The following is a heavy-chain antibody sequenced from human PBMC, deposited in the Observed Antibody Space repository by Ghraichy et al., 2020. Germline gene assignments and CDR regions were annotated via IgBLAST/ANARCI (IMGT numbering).Heavy chain of an antibody. V-gene: IGHV3-53*01. J-gene: IGHJ6*03. CDR2: IYSGGST. CDR1: GFTVSSNY. CDR3: ARGYSPNYMDV. Sequence: GVSLRLSCAASGFTVSSNYWSWVRQAPGKGLEWVSSIYSGGSTYYADSVKGRCTISRDKSKNTLSLQMSSLRAEDTAVYYCARGYSPNYMDVWGKGTTVTVS. D-gene: IGHD1-14*01.